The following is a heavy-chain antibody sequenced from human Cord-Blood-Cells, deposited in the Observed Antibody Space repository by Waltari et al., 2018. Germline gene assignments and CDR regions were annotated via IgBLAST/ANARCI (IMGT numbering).Heavy chain of an antibody. CDR2: INHSGST. Sequence: QVQLQQWGAGLLKPSETLSLTCAVYGGSFSGYYWSWIRQPPGKGREWIGEINHSGSTNYNPSLKSRVTISVDTSKNQFSLKLSSVTAADTAVYYCARGGERGAFDIWGQGTMVTVSS. CDR3: ARGGERGAFDI. CDR1: GGSFSGYY. D-gene: IGHD3-16*01. V-gene: IGHV4-34*01. J-gene: IGHJ3*02.